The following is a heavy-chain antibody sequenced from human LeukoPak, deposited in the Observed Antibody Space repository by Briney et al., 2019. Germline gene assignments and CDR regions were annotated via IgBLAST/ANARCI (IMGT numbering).Heavy chain of an antibody. Sequence: RSETLSLTCTVSGYSIRSGYFWGGIRQPPGKGLEWIGSIYHSGSTYYNPSLKSRVTISVDTSKNQFSLKLSSVTAADTAVYYCGRDRGAYYFDYWGQGTLVTVSS. CDR3: GRDRGAYYFDY. CDR2: IYHSGST. J-gene: IGHJ4*02. D-gene: IGHD3-10*01. CDR1: GYSIRSGYF. V-gene: IGHV4-38-2*02.